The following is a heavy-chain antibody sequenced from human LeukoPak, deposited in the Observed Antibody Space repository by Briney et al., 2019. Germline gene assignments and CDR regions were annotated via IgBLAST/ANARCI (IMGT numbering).Heavy chain of an antibody. Sequence: GGSLRLSCAASGFTFSTYGMTGVRQAPGKGLEWVSAIGGSGVNTYYADSVRGRFTISRDNSKNTLYLQMNSLRAEDTAVYYCAKEFSSGWYGDFDYWGQGILVTVSS. V-gene: IGHV3-23*01. CDR1: GFTFSTYG. CDR2: IGGSGVNT. D-gene: IGHD6-19*01. J-gene: IGHJ4*02. CDR3: AKEFSSGWYGDFDY.